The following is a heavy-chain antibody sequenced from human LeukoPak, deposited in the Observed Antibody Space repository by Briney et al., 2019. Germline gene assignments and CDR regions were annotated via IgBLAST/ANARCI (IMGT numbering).Heavy chain of an antibody. D-gene: IGHD4-11*01. CDR3: ARDYPYSYYMNV. Sequence: PGGSLRLSCAASGFTFSSYAINWVRQAPGKGLEWVSSITSSSDYIYYADSVKGRFTISRDNAKNLLYLQMNSLRAEDTAVYYCARDYPYSYYMNVWGNGTTVTVSS. CDR1: GFTFSSYA. V-gene: IGHV3-21*01. CDR2: ITSSSDYI. J-gene: IGHJ6*03.